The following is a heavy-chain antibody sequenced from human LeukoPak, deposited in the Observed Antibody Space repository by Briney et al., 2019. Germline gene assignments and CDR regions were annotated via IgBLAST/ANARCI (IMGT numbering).Heavy chain of an antibody. CDR2: ISSSISYI. D-gene: IGHD2-21*01. J-gene: IGHJ4*02. CDR3: ARDPRDGGADY. CDR1: GFTFSSYS. Sequence: GGSLRLSCAASGFTFSSYSMNWVRQAPGKGLEWVSSISSSISYIYYADSVKGRFTISRDNAKNSLYLQMNSLRAEDTAVYYCARDPRDGGADYWGQGTLVTVSS. V-gene: IGHV3-21*01.